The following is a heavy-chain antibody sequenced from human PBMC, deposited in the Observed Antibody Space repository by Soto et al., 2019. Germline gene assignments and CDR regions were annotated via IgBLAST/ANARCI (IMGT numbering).Heavy chain of an antibody. J-gene: IGHJ3*02. D-gene: IGHD2-21*01. CDR2: IYPGDSDT. Sequence: PGESLKISCTVSADSFSTYWIGWGRQMPGKGLGWMGVIYPGDSDTRYSPSFEGQVSISADKSTSTAHLQWDSLKASDTAIYYCARHXTEINYGDEGPNDAFDIWGQGTMVTVSS. V-gene: IGHV5-51*01. CDR3: ARHXTEINYGDEGPNDAFDI. CDR1: ADSFSTYW.